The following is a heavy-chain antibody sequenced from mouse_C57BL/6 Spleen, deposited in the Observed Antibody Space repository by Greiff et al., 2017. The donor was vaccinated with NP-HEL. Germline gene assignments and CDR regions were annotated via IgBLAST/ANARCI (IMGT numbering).Heavy chain of an antibody. D-gene: IGHD1-1*01. Sequence: EVKLMESGGGLVKPGGSLKLSCAASGFTFSDYGMHWVRQAPEKGLEWVAYISSGSSTIYYADTVKGRFTISRDNAKNTLFLQMTSLRSEDTAMYYCARRALITTVVAPYAMDYWGQGTSVTVSS. CDR3: ARRALITTVVAPYAMDY. J-gene: IGHJ4*01. CDR1: GFTFSDYG. CDR2: ISSGSSTI. V-gene: IGHV5-17*01.